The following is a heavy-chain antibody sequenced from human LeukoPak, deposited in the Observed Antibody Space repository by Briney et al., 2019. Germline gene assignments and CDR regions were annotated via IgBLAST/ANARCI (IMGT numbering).Heavy chain of an antibody. D-gene: IGHD5-18*01. CDR3: AARQRRGYSYGPYYFDY. CDR1: GGSISSSSYY. J-gene: IGHJ4*02. Sequence: SETLSLTCTVSGGSISSSSYYWGWIRQPPGKGLEWIGEINHSGSTNYNPSLKSRVTISVDTSKNQFSLKLSSVTAADTAVYYCAARQRRGYSYGPYYFDYWGQGTLVTVSS. V-gene: IGHV4-39*07. CDR2: INHSGST.